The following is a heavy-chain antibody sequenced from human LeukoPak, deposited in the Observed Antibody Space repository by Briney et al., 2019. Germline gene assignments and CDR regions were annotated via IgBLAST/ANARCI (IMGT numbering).Heavy chain of an antibody. J-gene: IGHJ4*02. CDR2: LYPDDSST. Sequence: GQALHISFQASGYNFPKSWIGWGRPMPDKGGEWVAFLYPDDSSTHYSLPFQGHVTISVDRSINTAYLPWSSLSASDPAMYYCARPDSFASHDWGQAAMATVST. V-gene: IGHV5-51*01. CDR3: ARPDSFASHD. CDR1: GYNFPKSW. D-gene: IGHD2-21*01.